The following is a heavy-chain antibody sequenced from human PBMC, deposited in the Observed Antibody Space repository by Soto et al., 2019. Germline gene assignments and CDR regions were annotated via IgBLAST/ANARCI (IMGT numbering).Heavy chain of an antibody. CDR3: ARDGAAPEYDYYYGMDV. CDR1: GGTFSSYA. J-gene: IGHJ6*02. CDR2: IMPIFGTA. D-gene: IGHD6-6*01. V-gene: IGHV1-69*06. Sequence: QVQLVQSGAEVKKPGSSVKVSCKASGGTFSSYAISWVRQAPGQGLEWMGGIMPIFGTANYAQKFQGRVTITADKSPSTAYMERSSLRSEDTAVYYCARDGAAPEYDYYYGMDVWGQGTTVTVSS.